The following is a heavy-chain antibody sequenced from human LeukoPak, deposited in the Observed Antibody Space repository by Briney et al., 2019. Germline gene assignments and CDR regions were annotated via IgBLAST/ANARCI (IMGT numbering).Heavy chain of an antibody. D-gene: IGHD2-2*01. J-gene: IGHJ4*02. CDR1: GYTFTSYD. CDR3: ARGGCSSTSCQPKENDY. CDR2: MNPNSGNT. V-gene: IGHV1-8*01. Sequence: GASVKVSCKASGYTFTSYDINGVRQATGQGLEWMGRMNPNSGNTGYAQKFQGRVTMTRNTSISTAYMELSSLRSEDTAVYYCARGGCSSTSCQPKENDYWGQGTLVTVSS.